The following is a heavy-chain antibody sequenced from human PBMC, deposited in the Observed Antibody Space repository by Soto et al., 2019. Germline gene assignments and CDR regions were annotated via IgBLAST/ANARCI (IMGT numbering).Heavy chain of an antibody. D-gene: IGHD3-3*01. CDR3: ARDRYPGWLLWGDAFDI. CDR1: GFTFSSYG. J-gene: IGHJ3*02. Sequence: QVQLVESGGGVVQPGRSLRLSCAASGFTFSSYGMHWVRQAPGKGLEWVAVIWYDGSNKYYADSVKGRFTISRDNSKNTLYLQMNSLRAEDTAVYYCARDRYPGWLLWGDAFDIWGQGTMVTVSS. V-gene: IGHV3-33*01. CDR2: IWYDGSNK.